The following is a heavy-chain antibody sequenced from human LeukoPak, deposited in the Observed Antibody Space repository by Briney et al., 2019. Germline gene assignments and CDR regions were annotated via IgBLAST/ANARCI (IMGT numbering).Heavy chain of an antibody. J-gene: IGHJ6*02. CDR1: GYTLTELS. V-gene: IGHV1-24*01. CDR3: ARAYSSGYYFDYYYGMDV. CDR2: FDPEDGET. Sequence: ASVKVSCKVSGYTLTELSMHWVRQAPGKGLEWMGGFDPEDGETIYAQKFQGRVTITADESTSTAYMELSSLRSEDTAVYYCARAYSSGYYFDYYYGMDVWGQGTTVTVSS. D-gene: IGHD3-22*01.